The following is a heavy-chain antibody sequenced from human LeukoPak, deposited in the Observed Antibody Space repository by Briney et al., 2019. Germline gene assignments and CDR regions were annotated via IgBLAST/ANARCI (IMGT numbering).Heavy chain of an antibody. V-gene: IGHV4-4*02. J-gene: IGHJ5*02. CDR2: IYYSGNT. D-gene: IGHD3-10*01. CDR1: GGSITSSNW. Sequence: SETLSLTCGVSGGSITSSNWWTWVRQAPGKGLEWIGEIYYSGNTNYNPSLKSRVTVSMDKSKNQFSLKLSSVTAADTAVYYCARDHSTMVRGVHVNWFDPWGQGTLVTVSS. CDR3: ARDHSTMVRGVHVNWFDP.